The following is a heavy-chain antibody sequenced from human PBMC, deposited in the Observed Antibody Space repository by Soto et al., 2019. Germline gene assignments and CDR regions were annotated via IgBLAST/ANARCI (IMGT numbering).Heavy chain of an antibody. CDR2: ISTTGSTI. Sequence: QVQLVQSGGGLVKPGGSLRLSCVVSGVSFSDTYMTWIRQVPGKGLEWISYISTTGSTIYYADSVKGRFTISRDNAKNSLSLQMTSLGAEDTAVYYCAKVVLRVGVTLEDYFDSWGQGTVVSVS. CDR1: GVSFSDTY. CDR3: AKVVLRVGVTLEDYFDS. D-gene: IGHD3-3*01. V-gene: IGHV3-11*01. J-gene: IGHJ4*02.